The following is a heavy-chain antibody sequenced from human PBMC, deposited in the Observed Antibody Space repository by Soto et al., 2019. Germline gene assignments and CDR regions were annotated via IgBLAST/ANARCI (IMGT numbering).Heavy chain of an antibody. Sequence: GGSLRLSCSASGFTFSSYAMHWVRQAPGKGLEWVAAITYDGSSKYYADSVKGRFTISRDNSKNTLYLQMNSLRAEDTAVYYCARDYGSYDYWGQGTLVTVSS. V-gene: IGHV3-30-3*01. CDR2: ITYDGSSK. CDR3: ARDYGSYDY. J-gene: IGHJ4*02. CDR1: GFTFSSYA. D-gene: IGHD6-6*01.